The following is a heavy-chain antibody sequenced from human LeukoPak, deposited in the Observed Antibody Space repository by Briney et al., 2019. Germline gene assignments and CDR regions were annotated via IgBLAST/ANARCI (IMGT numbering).Heavy chain of an antibody. CDR2: IRYDGSNK. CDR3: AEDLWDSSGFGDY. J-gene: IGHJ4*02. V-gene: IGHV3-30*02. D-gene: IGHD3-22*01. CDR1: GFTFSSYG. Sequence: AGGSLRLSCAASGFTFSSYGMHWVRQAPGKGLEWVAFIRYDGSNKYYADSVKGRFTISRDNSKNTLYLQMNSLRDEDTAVYYCAEDLWDSSGFGDYWGQGTLVTISS.